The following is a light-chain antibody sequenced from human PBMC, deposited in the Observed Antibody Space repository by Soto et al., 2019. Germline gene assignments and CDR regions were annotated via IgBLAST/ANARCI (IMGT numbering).Light chain of an antibody. V-gene: IGKV1-5*01. CDR1: QGISGW. CDR3: QQYDSFSVWT. J-gene: IGKJ1*01. Sequence: DIQMTQSPSTLSASVGDRVTITCRASQGISGWLAWYQQKAGKAPRLLIFDASSLLTGVPSRFSGSGYGTEYSLPIISVLPDDSAAYYCQQYDSFSVWTFGQGTKVEI. CDR2: DAS.